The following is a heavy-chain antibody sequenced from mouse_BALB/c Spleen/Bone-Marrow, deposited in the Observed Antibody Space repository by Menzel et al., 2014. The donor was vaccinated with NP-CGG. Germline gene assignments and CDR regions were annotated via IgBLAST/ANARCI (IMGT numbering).Heavy chain of an antibody. CDR3: TRYGSRGY. CDR1: GYTFTDYE. D-gene: IGHD1-1*01. V-gene: IGHV1-15*01. Sequence: VHLVESGAELVRPGASVTLSCKASGYTFTDYELHWVKQTPVHGLEWIGSIDPETDNTVFNQKFKAKATLTADRPSNTASMDLRSLTAEDSAVYYCTRYGSRGYWGQGTLVTVS. CDR2: IDPETDNT. J-gene: IGHJ3*02.